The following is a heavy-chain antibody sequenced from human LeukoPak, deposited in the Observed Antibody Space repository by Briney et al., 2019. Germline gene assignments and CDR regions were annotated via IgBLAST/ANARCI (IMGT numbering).Heavy chain of an antibody. CDR1: GFTFDNYA. V-gene: IGHV3-49*03. CDR2: IRSKIYGGTT. CDR3: VRYSAAADY. Sequence: GGSLRLSCTASGFTFDNYAMSWFRQAPGKGLEWVGFIRSKIYGGTTEYAASVKGRFTISRDDSKSIAYLQMTSLKSEDTAVYYCVRYSAAADYWGQGTLVTVSS. J-gene: IGHJ4*02. D-gene: IGHD1-26*01.